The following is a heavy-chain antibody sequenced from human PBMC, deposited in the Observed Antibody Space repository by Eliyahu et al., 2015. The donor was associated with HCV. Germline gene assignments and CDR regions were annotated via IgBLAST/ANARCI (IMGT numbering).Heavy chain of an antibody. Sequence: EVQLVESGGGLVQPGGSLRLSCAASGSTLSSYWMHWVRQAPGKGLVWVSRINNDGTTTTYADSVKGRFTISRDNARNTLYLQMNSLRAEDTAVYYCVREDYSFNFDYWGQGTLVTVSS. CDR1: GSTLSSYW. J-gene: IGHJ4*02. V-gene: IGHV3-74*01. CDR2: INNDGTTT. CDR3: VREDYSFNFDY. D-gene: IGHD4-11*01.